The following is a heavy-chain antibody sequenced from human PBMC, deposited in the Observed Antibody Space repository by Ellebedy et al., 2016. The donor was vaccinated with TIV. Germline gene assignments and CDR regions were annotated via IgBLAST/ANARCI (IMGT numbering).Heavy chain of an antibody. CDR1: GDSISSGGYS. CDR2: IYHSGKT. Sequence: LRLXXAVSGDSISSGGYSWSWIRQPPGKGLERIGYIYHSGKTYYNPSLKSRVTISVDRPKNQFSVRLNSVTAADTAVYYCARVRNYYDSSGYYWPYNWFDPWGQGTLVTVSS. D-gene: IGHD3-22*01. CDR3: ARVRNYYDSSGYYWPYNWFDP. V-gene: IGHV4-30-2*01. J-gene: IGHJ5*02.